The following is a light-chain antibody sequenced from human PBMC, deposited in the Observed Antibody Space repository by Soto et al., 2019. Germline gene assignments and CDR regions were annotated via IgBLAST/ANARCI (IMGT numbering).Light chain of an antibody. CDR1: QYVSTN. Sequence: ETVMTQFPATLSVSPGERATLSCRASQYVSTNLAWYQQQPGQPPRLLIYDISNRATGIPARFSGSGSETEFALTITSVRSEDFAIYYCQQYDTWPLTFCGGTKGEFK. CDR2: DIS. V-gene: IGKV3D-15*01. CDR3: QQYDTWPLT. J-gene: IGKJ4*01.